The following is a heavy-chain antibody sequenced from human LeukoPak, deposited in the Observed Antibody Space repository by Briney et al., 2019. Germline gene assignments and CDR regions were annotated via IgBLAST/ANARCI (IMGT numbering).Heavy chain of an antibody. CDR3: AKDRWTEVDAFDI. D-gene: IGHD1-1*01. V-gene: IGHV3-23*01. J-gene: IGHJ3*02. Sequence: GGSLRLSCAASGFTFSSYAMSWVRQAPGKGLEWVSAISGSGGSTYYADSVKGGSTISRDNSKNTLYLQMNSLRAEDTAVYYCAKDRWTEVDAFDIWGQGTMVTVSS. CDR2: ISGSGGST. CDR1: GFTFSSYA.